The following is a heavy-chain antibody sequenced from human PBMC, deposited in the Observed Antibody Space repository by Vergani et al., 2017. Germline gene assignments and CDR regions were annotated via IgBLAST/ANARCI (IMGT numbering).Heavy chain of an antibody. J-gene: IGHJ3*01. Sequence: QITLRESGPTLVKLTQTFTLTCTSPGSSLTTGGEAVSWIRQPPGRALAWLAFVYWNDDARYSPSLNSRVTMTKDTSKNEVILTMATMDPVDTATYYCVHRLGYFDWDGAFDVWGPGAMVTVSS. D-gene: IGHD3-9*01. CDR3: VHRLGYFDWDGAFDV. CDR2: VYWNDDA. V-gene: IGHV2-5*01. CDR1: GSSLTTGGEA.